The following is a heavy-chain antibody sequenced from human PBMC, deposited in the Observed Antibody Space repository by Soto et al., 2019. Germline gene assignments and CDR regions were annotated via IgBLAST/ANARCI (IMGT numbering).Heavy chain of an antibody. V-gene: IGHV4-34*01. CDR3: ARGRKRVPHYGMDV. D-gene: IGHD1-1*01. CDR2: INHSRST. Sequence: SETLSLTRAVYGGSFSVYYCSWLSQPPGKGLEWMGEINHSRSTNYNPSLKSRVTISVGTAKNRFSLKLGSVTAADTAVYYCARGRKRVPHYGMDVWGQGTTVTVSS. CDR1: GGSFSVYY. J-gene: IGHJ6*02.